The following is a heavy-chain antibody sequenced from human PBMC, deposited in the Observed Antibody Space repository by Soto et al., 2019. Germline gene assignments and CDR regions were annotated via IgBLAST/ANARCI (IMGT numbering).Heavy chain of an antibody. D-gene: IGHD4-17*01. V-gene: IGHV1-69*12. Sequence: HVQLVQSGAEVKKPGSSVRVSCQASGGTLSNYGISWVRQAPGQGLEWMGGIIPVFGTANYAQKFQCRVTITADESNSTGYMDVTSVRSEDTAVYYCSRGDATKIVVTTYYAMDVWGQGTTVSVSS. CDR2: IIPVFGTA. CDR3: SRGDATKIVVTTYYAMDV. CDR1: GGTLSNYG. J-gene: IGHJ6*02.